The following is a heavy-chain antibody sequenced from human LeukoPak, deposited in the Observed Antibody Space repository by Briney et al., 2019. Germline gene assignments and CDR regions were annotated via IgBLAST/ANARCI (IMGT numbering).Heavy chain of an antibody. D-gene: IGHD5-18*01. CDR2: ISWNSGSI. J-gene: IGHJ5*02. CDR1: GFTFDDYA. Sequence: GGSLRLSCAASGFTFDDYAMHWVRQAPGKGLEWASGISWNSGSIGYADSVKGRFTISRDNAKNSVDLQMNSLRVEDTAVYYCARDFRAAMVSDWFDPWGQGTLVTVSS. CDR3: ARDFRAAMVSDWFDP. V-gene: IGHV3-9*01.